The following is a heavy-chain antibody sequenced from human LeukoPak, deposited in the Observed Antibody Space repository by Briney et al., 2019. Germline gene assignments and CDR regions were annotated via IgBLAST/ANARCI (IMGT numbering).Heavy chain of an antibody. CDR3: ARDIPDYGDYGWYFDL. D-gene: IGHD4-17*01. V-gene: IGHV3-20*01. Sequence: GGSLRLSCAASGLTFDDYGMSWVRQAPGKGLEWVSGINWNGGSTGYADSVKGRFTISRDNAKNSLYLQMNSLRAEDTALYHCARDIPDYGDYGWYFDLWGRGTLVTVSS. CDR1: GLTFDDYG. CDR2: INWNGGST. J-gene: IGHJ2*01.